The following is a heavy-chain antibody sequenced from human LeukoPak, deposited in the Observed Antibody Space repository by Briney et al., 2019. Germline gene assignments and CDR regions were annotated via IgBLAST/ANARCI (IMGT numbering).Heavy chain of an antibody. CDR2: IYHSGST. D-gene: IGHD2-2*01. CDR1: GGSISSGGYS. J-gene: IGHJ2*01. Sequence: SETLSLTCAVSGGSISSGGYSWSWIRQPPGKGLEWIGYIYHSGSTNYNPSLKSRVTISVDTSKNQFSLKLSSVTAADTAVYYCARGRGSSRYFDLWGRGTLVTVSS. V-gene: IGHV4-30-2*01. CDR3: ARGRGSSRYFDL.